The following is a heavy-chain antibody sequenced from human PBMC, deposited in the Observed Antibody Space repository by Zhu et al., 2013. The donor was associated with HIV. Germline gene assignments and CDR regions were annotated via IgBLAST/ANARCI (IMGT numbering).Heavy chain of an antibody. D-gene: IGHD1-1*01. CDR1: GYTFASYD. CDR2: MNPKSGNT. V-gene: IGHV1-8*01. J-gene: IGHJ4*02. CDR3: AREVERIVDY. Sequence: AEVKRPGASVKVSCKASGYTFASYDIAWVRQATGEGLEWMGWMNPKSGNTGFTQKFQGRVTMTRDTSARTVYMELSSLRSEDTALYFCAREVERIVDYWGQGTLVTVSS.